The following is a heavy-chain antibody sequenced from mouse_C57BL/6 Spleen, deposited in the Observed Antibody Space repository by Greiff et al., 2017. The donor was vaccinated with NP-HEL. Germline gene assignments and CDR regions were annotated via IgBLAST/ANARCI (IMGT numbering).Heavy chain of an antibody. CDR2: ISSGSSTI. Sequence: EVQGVESGGGLVKPGGSLKLSCAASGFTFSDYGMHWVRQAPEKGLEWVAYISSGSSTIYYADTVKGRFTISRDNAKNTLFLQMTSLRSEDTAMYYCARREYFDVWGTGTTVTVSS. J-gene: IGHJ1*03. V-gene: IGHV5-17*01. CDR3: ARREYFDV. CDR1: GFTFSDYG.